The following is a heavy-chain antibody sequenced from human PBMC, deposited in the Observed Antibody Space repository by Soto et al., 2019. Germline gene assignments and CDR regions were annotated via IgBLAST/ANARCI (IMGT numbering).Heavy chain of an antibody. Sequence: PGGSLRLSCAASGFTFSSYGMHWVRQAPGKGLEWVAVIWYDGSNKYYADSVKGRFTISRDNSKNTLYLQMNSLRAEDTAVYYCARDHIFEQGTYYYYGMDVWGQGTTVTVSS. J-gene: IGHJ6*02. V-gene: IGHV3-33*01. CDR2: IWYDGSNK. CDR3: ARDHIFEQGTYYYYGMDV. D-gene: IGHD3-3*02. CDR1: GFTFSSYG.